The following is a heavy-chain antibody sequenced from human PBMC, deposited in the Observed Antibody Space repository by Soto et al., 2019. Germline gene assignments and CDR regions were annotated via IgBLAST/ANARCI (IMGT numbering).Heavy chain of an antibody. Sequence: GASVKVSCKASGYTFTSYGISWVRQAPGQGLEWMGWISAYNGNTNYAQKLQGRVTMTTDTSTSTAYMELRSLRSDDTAVYYCARVLVDFWSGSCRWFDPWGQGTLVTSPQ. J-gene: IGHJ5*02. V-gene: IGHV1-18*01. CDR2: ISAYNGNT. D-gene: IGHD3-3*01. CDR3: ARVLVDFWSGSCRWFDP. CDR1: GYTFTSYG.